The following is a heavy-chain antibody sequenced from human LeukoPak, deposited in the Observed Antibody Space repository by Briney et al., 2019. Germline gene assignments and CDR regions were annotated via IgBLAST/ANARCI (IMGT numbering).Heavy chain of an antibody. CDR2: ISSSGSTI. J-gene: IGHJ4*02. V-gene: IGHV3-11*01. CDR1: GFTFSDYY. Sequence: GGSLRLSCAASGFTFSDYYMSWIRQAPGKGLEWVSYISSSGSTIYYADSVKGRFTISRDNAKNSLYLQMNSLRAEDTALYYCAKGPCSGGSCYRAYFDYWGQGTLVTVSS. D-gene: IGHD2-15*01. CDR3: AKGPCSGGSCYRAYFDY.